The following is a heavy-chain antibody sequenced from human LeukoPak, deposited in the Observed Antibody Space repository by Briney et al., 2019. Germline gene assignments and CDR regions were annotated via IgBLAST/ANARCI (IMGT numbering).Heavy chain of an antibody. Sequence: NPSETLSLTCTVSGGSVSSGSYYWSWIRQPPGKGLEWIGYIYHSGSTYYNPSLKSRVTISVDTSKNQFSLKLSSVTAADTAVYYCARGSNLWFNPALYYFDYWGQGTLVTVSS. D-gene: IGHD3-10*01. CDR1: GGSVSSGSYY. CDR2: IYHSGST. V-gene: IGHV4-61*01. J-gene: IGHJ4*02. CDR3: ARGSNLWFNPALYYFDY.